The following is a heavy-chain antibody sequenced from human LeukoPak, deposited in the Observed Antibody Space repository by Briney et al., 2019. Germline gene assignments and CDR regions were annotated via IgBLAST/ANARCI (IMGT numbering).Heavy chain of an antibody. CDR2: IYSGGTT. CDR3: ARGGQLGSLDY. J-gene: IGHJ4*02. Sequence: PGGSLRLSCAASEFSVTNTYMTWVRQAPGKGLEWVSVIYSGGTTYYADFVKGRFTISRDTSKNTLYLQMNGLAAEDTALYYCARGGQLGSLDYRGQGTLVTVSS. V-gene: IGHV3-53*01. CDR1: EFSVTNTY. D-gene: IGHD6-13*01.